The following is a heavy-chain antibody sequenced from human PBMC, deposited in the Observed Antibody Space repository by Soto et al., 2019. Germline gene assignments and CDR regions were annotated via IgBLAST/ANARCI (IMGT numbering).Heavy chain of an antibody. D-gene: IGHD6-19*01. Sequence: PSETLSLTCTVSGGSISSYYWSWIRQPPGKGLEWIGYIYYSGSTNYNPSLKSRVTISVDTSKNQFSLRLSSVTAADTAVYYCARGRGSSGWYGSWGQGTLVTVSS. CDR3: ARGRGSSGWYGS. V-gene: IGHV4-59*12. CDR1: GGSISSYY. J-gene: IGHJ5*02. CDR2: IYYSGST.